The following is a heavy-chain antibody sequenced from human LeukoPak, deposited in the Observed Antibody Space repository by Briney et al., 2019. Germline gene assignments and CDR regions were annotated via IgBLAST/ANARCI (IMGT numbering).Heavy chain of an antibody. CDR3: ARGVTSGWHYYYYGMDV. J-gene: IGHJ6*02. Sequence: SETLSLTCIVSGGSINSYYWSWIRQAPGKGLEWIGFIYYSGSTDYNPSLKSRVTISVDTSKNQFSLRLTSVTATDTAVYYCARGVTSGWHYYYYGMDVWGQGTTVTVSS. CDR1: GGSINSYY. V-gene: IGHV4-59*08. D-gene: IGHD6-19*01. CDR2: IYYSGST.